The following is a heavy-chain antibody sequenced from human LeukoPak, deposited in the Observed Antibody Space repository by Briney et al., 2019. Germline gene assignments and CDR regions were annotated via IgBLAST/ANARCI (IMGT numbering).Heavy chain of an antibody. Sequence: GGSLRLSCAASGFTFSSYGMHWVRQAPGKGLEWVAVISYDGSNKYYADSVKGRFTISRDNSKNTLYLQMNSLRAEDTAVYYCAKDGSATTDPIRSFYYYYGMDVWGQGTTVTVSS. D-gene: IGHD4-17*01. CDR2: ISYDGSNK. CDR1: GFTFSSYG. V-gene: IGHV3-30*18. CDR3: AKDGSATTDPIRSFYYYYGMDV. J-gene: IGHJ6*02.